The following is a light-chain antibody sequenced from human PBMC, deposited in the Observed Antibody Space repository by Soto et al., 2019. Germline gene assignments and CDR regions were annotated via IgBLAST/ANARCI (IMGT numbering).Light chain of an antibody. Sequence: QSALTQPASVSGSPGQSITISCTGTRSDIGSYSFVSWFQQHPGKAPKLIIYDVSDRPSGISNRFSGSKSGNTASLTISGLQAEDETDYYCSSYTGSSTLVFGTGTKVTVL. J-gene: IGLJ1*01. V-gene: IGLV2-14*01. CDR2: DVS. CDR1: RSDIGSYSF. CDR3: SSYTGSSTLV.